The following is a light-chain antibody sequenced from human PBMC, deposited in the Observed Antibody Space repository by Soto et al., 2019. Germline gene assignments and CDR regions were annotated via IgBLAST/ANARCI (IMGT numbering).Light chain of an antibody. Sequence: QSALTQPRSVSGSPGQSVTISCTGTSSDVGRYNYVSWYQHHPGQAPKGMIYDVSERPSGVPDRVSGSKSGNTASPTISGLQAEEEADYYCCSNAGSYEVFGGGTKLTVL. CDR1: SSDVGRYNY. CDR3: CSNAGSYEV. CDR2: DVS. V-gene: IGLV2-11*01. J-gene: IGLJ2*01.